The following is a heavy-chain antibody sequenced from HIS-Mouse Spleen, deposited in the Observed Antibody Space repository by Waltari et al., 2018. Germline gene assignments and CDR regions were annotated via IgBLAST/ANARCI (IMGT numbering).Heavy chain of an antibody. CDR2: SDYSGST. CDR3: AREIPYSSSWYDWYFDL. Sequence: QLQLQESGPGLVKPSETLSLTCTVSGGSISSSSYYWGWIRQPPGKGLEWIGSSDYSGSTYSSPSLQSRVTISVDTSKNQFSLKLSSVTAADTAVYYCAREIPYSSSWYDWYFDLWGRGTLVTVSS. V-gene: IGHV4-39*07. CDR1: GGSISSSSYY. D-gene: IGHD6-13*01. J-gene: IGHJ2*01.